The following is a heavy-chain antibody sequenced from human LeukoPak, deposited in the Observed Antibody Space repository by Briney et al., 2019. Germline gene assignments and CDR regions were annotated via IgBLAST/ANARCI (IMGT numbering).Heavy chain of an antibody. D-gene: IGHD2-15*01. CDR1: GFTFRNYW. J-gene: IGHJ4*02. Sequence: GGSLRLSCEASGFTFRNYWMSWVRQAPGKGLEWVANIRDDGSEKYYVDSVKGRFTISRDNAKNSLYLQMNSLRAEDTAVYYCAKDYVVNYWGQGTLVIVSS. V-gene: IGHV3-7*03. CDR3: AKDYVVNY. CDR2: IRDDGSEK.